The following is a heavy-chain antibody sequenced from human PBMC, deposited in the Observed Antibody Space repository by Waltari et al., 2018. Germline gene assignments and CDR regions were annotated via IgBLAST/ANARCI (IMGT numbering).Heavy chain of an antibody. CDR1: GCTFDDYG. J-gene: IGHJ6*03. Sequence: VQVVESGGIVVRPGGSRRVACVASGCTFDDYGMSWVRQPPGKGLEWVSSITWNGARAGYADSVKGRFTISRDNAKNSLYLEMNDLRAEDTALYHCARDPTVVPYYYMDVWGKGTTVTVSS. V-gene: IGHV3-20*01. CDR3: ARDPTVVPYYYMDV. CDR2: ITWNGARA. D-gene: IGHD2-15*01.